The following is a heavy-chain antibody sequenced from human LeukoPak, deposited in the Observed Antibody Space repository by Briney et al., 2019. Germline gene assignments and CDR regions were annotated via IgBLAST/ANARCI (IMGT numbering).Heavy chain of an antibody. Sequence: GGSLRLSCAASGFTFDDYAMHWVRQAPGKGLEWVSGISWNSGSTYYADSVKGRFTISRDNSKNTLYLQMNSLRAEDTAVYYCARGDYDSSGYYHYWGQGTLVTVSS. V-gene: IGHV3-9*01. D-gene: IGHD3-22*01. CDR3: ARGDYDSSGYYHY. J-gene: IGHJ4*02. CDR1: GFTFDDYA. CDR2: ISWNSGST.